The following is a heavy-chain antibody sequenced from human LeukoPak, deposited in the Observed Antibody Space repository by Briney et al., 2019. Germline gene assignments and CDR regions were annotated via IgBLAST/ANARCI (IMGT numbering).Heavy chain of an antibody. CDR2: ISAYNGNT. CDR1: GYTFTSYG. J-gene: IGHJ4*02. D-gene: IGHD1-7*01. V-gene: IGHV1-18*01. CDR3: ARDPRITGTTGFDY. Sequence: ASVKVSCKASGYTFTSYGISWVRQSPGQGLEWMGWISAYNGNTNYAQKLQGRVTMTTDTSTSTAYMELRSLRSDDTAVYYCARDPRITGTTGFDYWGQGTLVTVSS.